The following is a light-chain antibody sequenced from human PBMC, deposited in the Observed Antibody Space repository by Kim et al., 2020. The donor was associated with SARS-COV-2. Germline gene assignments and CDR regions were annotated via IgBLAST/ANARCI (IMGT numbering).Light chain of an antibody. J-gene: IGLJ2*01. Sequence: SYELTQPLSVSVALGQTSRITCGGNNIGSKNVPWYQQKPGQAPVLVIYRDINRSSGLPERFSGSNSGNTATLTISGLQAEDEADYYCTSYTMSRTVLFG. CDR2: RDI. CDR1: NIGSKN. CDR3: TSYTMSRTVL. V-gene: IGLV3-9*01.